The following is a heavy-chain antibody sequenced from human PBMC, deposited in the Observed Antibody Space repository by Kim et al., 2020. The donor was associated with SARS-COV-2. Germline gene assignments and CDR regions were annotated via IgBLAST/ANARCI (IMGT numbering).Heavy chain of an antibody. Sequence: AVSVTSRITINPDTSKNQFSLQLNSVTPEDTAVYYCARVDSSSWYGACDYWGQGTLVTVSS. CDR3: ARVDSSSWYGACDY. D-gene: IGHD6-13*01. V-gene: IGHV6-1*01. J-gene: IGHJ4*02.